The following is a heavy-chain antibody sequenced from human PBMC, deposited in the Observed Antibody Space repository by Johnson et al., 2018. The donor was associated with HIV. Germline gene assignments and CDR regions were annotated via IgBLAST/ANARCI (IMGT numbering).Heavy chain of an antibody. J-gene: IGHJ3*02. CDR2: IYSGGST. V-gene: IGHV3-66*01. CDR1: GFTVSSNY. CDR3: ARDTSGEGRAFDI. Sequence: VQLVESGGGLVQPGGSLRLSCAASGFTVSSNYMRWVRQAPGKGLEWVSVIYSGGSTYYADSVKGRFTISRANAKNSLDLQMNSLRAEDTAVYYCARDTSGEGRAFDIWGQGTMVTVSS. D-gene: IGHD3-10*01.